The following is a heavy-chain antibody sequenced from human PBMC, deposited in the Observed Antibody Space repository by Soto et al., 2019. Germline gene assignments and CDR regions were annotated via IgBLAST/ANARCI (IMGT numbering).Heavy chain of an antibody. J-gene: IGHJ6*02. D-gene: IGHD3-9*01. CDR2: INHSGST. CDR1: GGSFSGYY. Sequence: PSETLSLTCAVYGGSFSGYYWSWIRQPPGKGLEWIGEINHSGSTNYNPSLKSRVTISVDTSKNQFSLKLSSVTAADTAVYYCARAYYDILTGYYSYYYYGMDVWGQGTTVTVS. CDR3: ARAYYDILTGYYSYYYYGMDV. V-gene: IGHV4-34*01.